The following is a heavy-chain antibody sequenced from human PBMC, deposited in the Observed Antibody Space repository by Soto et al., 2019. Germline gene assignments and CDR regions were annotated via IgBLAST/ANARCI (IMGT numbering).Heavy chain of an antibody. J-gene: IGHJ4*02. D-gene: IGHD3-3*01. CDR2: IYSGGST. Sequence: GGSLRLSCAASGFTVSSNYMSWVRQAPGKGLEWVSVIYSGGSTYYADSVKDRFTISRDNSKNTLYLQMNSLRAEDTAVYYCARALAPPHYDFWSGGKIGFDYWGQGTLVTVSS. CDR3: ARALAPPHYDFWSGGKIGFDY. CDR1: GFTVSSNY. V-gene: IGHV3-66*01.